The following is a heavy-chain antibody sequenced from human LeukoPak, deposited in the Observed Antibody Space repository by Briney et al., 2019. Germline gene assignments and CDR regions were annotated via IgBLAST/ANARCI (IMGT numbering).Heavy chain of an antibody. CDR3: ARVDGYNLVDYFDY. CDR1: GFTFSKYS. Sequence: SGGSLRLSCAASGFTFSKYSMNWVRQAPGKGLEWVSSISVNSAKIYYADSVKGRFTISRDNANNSLYLQMNSLRAEDAAVYYCARVDGYNLVDYFDYWGQGTLLTVSS. J-gene: IGHJ4*02. CDR2: ISVNSAKI. D-gene: IGHD5-24*01. V-gene: IGHV3-21*01.